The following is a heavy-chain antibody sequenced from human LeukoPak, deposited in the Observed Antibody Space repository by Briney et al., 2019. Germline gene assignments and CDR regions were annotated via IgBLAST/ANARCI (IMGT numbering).Heavy chain of an antibody. D-gene: IGHD3-10*01. CDR2: IYTSGST. Sequence: SETLSLTCTVSGGSISSYYWSWIRQPAGKGLEWIGRIYTSGSTNYNPSLKSRVTMSVDTSKNQFSLKLSSVTAADTAVYYCARGPYYGSGSYYNGRTRQYYFDYWGQGTLVTVSS. CDR3: ARGPYYGSGSYYNGRTRQYYFDY. CDR1: GGSISSYY. J-gene: IGHJ4*02. V-gene: IGHV4-4*07.